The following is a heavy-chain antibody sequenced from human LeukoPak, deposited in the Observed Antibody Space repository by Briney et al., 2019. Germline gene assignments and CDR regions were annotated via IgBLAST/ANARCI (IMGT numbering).Heavy chain of an antibody. Sequence: SETLSLTCTVSGGSISSGSYYWSWIRQPAGKGLEWIGRIYTSGSTNYNPSLKSRVTISVDTSKNQFSLKLSSVTAADTAVYYCARVDYTSDYWGRGTLVTVSS. CDR1: GGSISSGSYY. V-gene: IGHV4-61*02. CDR3: ARVDYTSDY. CDR2: IYTSGST. D-gene: IGHD4-11*01. J-gene: IGHJ4*02.